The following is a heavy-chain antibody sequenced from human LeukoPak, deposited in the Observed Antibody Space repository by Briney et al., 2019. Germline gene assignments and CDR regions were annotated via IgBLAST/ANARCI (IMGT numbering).Heavy chain of an antibody. CDR3: ARDKAVTTELTQYFQH. CDR1: GYTFTSYG. CDR2: ISAYNGYT. Sequence: ASVKVSCKASGYTFTSYGISWVRQAPGQGLEWMGWISAYNGYTNYAQKLRVRVTMTTDTSTSTAYMELRSLTSDDTAVYYCARDKAVTTELTQYFQHWGQGTLVTVSS. D-gene: IGHD4-11*01. J-gene: IGHJ1*01. V-gene: IGHV1-18*01.